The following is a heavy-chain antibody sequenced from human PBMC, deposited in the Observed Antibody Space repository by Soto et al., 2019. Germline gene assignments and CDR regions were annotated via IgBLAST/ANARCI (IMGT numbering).Heavy chain of an antibody. CDR3: AQDSGHDSDDLDI. Sequence: EVQLVESGGGLVQPGGSLRLSCAASGFTFSSYWMHWVRQAPGKGLVWVSHINTDGSSTNYEDSVKGRFTISRDTATNTLYLQMNSLRAEDTAVYYCAQDSGHDSDDLDIWGQGTMVTVSS. V-gene: IGHV3-74*01. CDR2: INTDGSST. CDR1: GFTFSSYW. J-gene: IGHJ3*02. D-gene: IGHD5-12*01.